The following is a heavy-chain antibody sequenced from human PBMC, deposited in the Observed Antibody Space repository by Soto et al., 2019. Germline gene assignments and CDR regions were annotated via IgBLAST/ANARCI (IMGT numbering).Heavy chain of an antibody. Sequence: GGSLRLSCEASGFTLTTYTMNWVRQASGKGLEWVSSITSSSGHIYYADSVKGRFTISRDSARNSLYLQMNSLRAEDTAVYYCVRERGLSSFYGMDVWGQGTTVTVS. J-gene: IGHJ6*02. CDR1: GFTLTTYT. D-gene: IGHD3-10*01. V-gene: IGHV3-21*01. CDR3: VRERGLSSFYGMDV. CDR2: ITSSSGHI.